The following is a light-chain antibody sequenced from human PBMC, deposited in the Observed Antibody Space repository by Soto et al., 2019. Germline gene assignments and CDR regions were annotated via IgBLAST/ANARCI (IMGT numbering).Light chain of an antibody. V-gene: IGKV3-15*01. CDR1: QSVRSD. CDR2: AAS. J-gene: IGKJ4*01. Sequence: EIHMTQSPSTLSASLGERVPIXCRASQSVRSDLAWYQQKPGKAPKLLIYAASNRDSGIPARFSGSGSGTDFTLTISSLQPEDFAAYYCQQYSNWPLTFGRGTKVDIK. CDR3: QQYSNWPLT.